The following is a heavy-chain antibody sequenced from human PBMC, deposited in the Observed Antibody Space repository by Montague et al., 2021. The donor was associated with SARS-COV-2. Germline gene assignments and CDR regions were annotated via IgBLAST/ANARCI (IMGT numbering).Heavy chain of an antibody. Sequence: SETLSLTCTVSGGSTSSYYWSWIRQPLGKGLEWIGCIYYSGSTNYNPSLKSRVTISVDTSKTQFSLKLNSVTAADTAVYYCARTIVVVSAASRYFDLWGRGTLVTDSS. J-gene: IGHJ2*01. V-gene: IGHV4-59*01. D-gene: IGHD2-2*01. CDR1: GGSTSSYY. CDR2: IYYSGST. CDR3: ARTIVVVSAASRYFDL.